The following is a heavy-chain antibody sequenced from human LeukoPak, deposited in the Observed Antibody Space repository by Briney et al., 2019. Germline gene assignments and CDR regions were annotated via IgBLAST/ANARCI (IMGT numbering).Heavy chain of an antibody. D-gene: IGHD5-18*01. CDR3: ARRRGRYIYGLSYYYYGMDV. CDR1: GGSFSGYY. V-gene: IGHV4-34*01. Sequence: SETLSLTCAVYGGSFSGYYWSWIRQPPGKGLEWIGEINHSGSTNYNPSLKSRVTISVDTSKNQFSLKLSSVTAADTAVYYCARRRGRYIYGLSYYYYGMDVWGQGTTVTVSS. CDR2: INHSGST. J-gene: IGHJ6*02.